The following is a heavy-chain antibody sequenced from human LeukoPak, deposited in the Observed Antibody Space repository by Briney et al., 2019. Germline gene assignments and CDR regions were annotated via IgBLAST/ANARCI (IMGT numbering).Heavy chain of an antibody. CDR2: IIPIFGTA. CDR1: GGTFSSYA. CDR3: ARGRRDYYDSSRWFDP. J-gene: IGHJ5*02. V-gene: IGHV1-69*13. Sequence: SVKVSCKASGGTFSSYAISWVRQAPGQGLEWMGGIIPIFGTANYAQKFQGRVTITADESTSTAYMELSSLRSEDTAVYYCARGRRDYYDSSRWFDPWGQGTLVTVSS. D-gene: IGHD3-22*01.